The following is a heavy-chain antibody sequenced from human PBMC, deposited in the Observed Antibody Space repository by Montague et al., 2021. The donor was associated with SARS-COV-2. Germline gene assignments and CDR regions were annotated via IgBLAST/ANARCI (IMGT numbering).Heavy chain of an antibody. CDR3: AVTYYYGSGFDY. D-gene: IGHD3-10*01. CDR2: IYHSGST. V-gene: IGHV4-4*02. Sequence: SETLSLTCAVSGGSISSSNWWSWVRQPPGKGLEWIGEIYHSGSTNYNPSLKRRVTISVDKSKNQFSLKLSSVTAADTAVYYCAVTYYYGSGFDYWGQGTLVTVSS. J-gene: IGHJ4*02. CDR1: GGSISSSNW.